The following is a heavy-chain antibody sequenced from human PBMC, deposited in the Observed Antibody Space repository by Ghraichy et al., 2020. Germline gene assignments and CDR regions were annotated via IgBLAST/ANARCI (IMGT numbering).Heavy chain of an antibody. V-gene: IGHV3-11*01. CDR1: GFTFSDYY. CDR3: ARDKYYDFWSGYSYYYYGMDV. Sequence: GGSLRLSCAASGFTFSDYYMSWIRQAPGKGLEWVSYISSSGSTIYYADSVKGRFTISRDNAKNSLYLQMNSLRAEDTAVYYCARDKYYDFWSGYSYYYYGMDVWGQGTTVTVSS. D-gene: IGHD3-3*01. CDR2: ISSSGSTI. J-gene: IGHJ6*02.